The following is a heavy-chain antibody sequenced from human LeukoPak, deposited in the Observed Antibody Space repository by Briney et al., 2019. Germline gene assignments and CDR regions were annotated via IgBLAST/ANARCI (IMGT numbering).Heavy chain of an antibody. V-gene: IGHV3-21*01. J-gene: IGHJ3*02. Sequence: TGGSLRRSCAASGFTFSSYSMNWVRQAPGKGLEWVSSISSSSSYIYYADSVKGRFTISRDNAKNSLYLQMTSLRAEDTAVYYCARDFRPLGAFDIWGQGTMVTVSS. CDR1: GFTFSSYS. CDR3: ARDFRPLGAFDI. CDR2: ISSSSSYI. D-gene: IGHD7-27*01.